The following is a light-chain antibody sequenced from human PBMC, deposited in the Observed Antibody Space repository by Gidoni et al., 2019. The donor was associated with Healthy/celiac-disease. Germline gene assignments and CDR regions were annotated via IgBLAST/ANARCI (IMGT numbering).Light chain of an antibody. Sequence: QLVLTQSPSASASLGASVKLTCTLSSGHSSYAIAWHQQQPEKGPRYLMKLNSDGSHSNGDGIPDRFSGSSSGAERYLTISSLQSEDEADYYCQTWGTGINWVFGGGTKLTVL. CDR3: QTWGTGINWV. V-gene: IGLV4-69*01. CDR1: SGHSSYA. J-gene: IGLJ3*02. CDR2: LNSDGSH.